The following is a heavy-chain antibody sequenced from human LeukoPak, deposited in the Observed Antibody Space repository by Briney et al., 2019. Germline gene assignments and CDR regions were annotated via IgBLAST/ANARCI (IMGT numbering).Heavy chain of an antibody. D-gene: IGHD6-13*01. Sequence: SVKVSCKASGGTFSSYAISWVRQAPGQGLEWMGRIIPILGIANYAQKFQGRVTITADKSTSTAYMELSSLRSEDTAVYYCARVQYSSSWYNYWGQGTLVTVSS. CDR3: ARVQYSSSWYNY. CDR2: IIPILGIA. V-gene: IGHV1-69*04. CDR1: GGTFSSYA. J-gene: IGHJ4*02.